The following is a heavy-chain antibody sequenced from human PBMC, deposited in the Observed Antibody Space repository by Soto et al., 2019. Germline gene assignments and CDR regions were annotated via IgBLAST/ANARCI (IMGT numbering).Heavy chain of an antibody. V-gene: IGHV3-48*02. J-gene: IGHJ4*02. CDR3: AREDILGVRSFDY. D-gene: IGHD3-9*01. Sequence: GGSLRLSCAASGFTFSGYSVNWVRQAPGKGLEWVSYISSGSKTIYYAESVKGRFTVSRDNARNSQYLQMNSLRDEDTAVYYCAREDILGVRSFDYWGRGTLVTVSS. CDR1: GFTFSGYS. CDR2: ISSGSKTI.